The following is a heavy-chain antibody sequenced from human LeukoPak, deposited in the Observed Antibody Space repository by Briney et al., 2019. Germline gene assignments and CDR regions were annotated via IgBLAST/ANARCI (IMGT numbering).Heavy chain of an antibody. CDR1: GGSISSYY. J-gene: IGHJ3*02. D-gene: IGHD6-13*01. CDR2: IYYSGST. V-gene: IGHV4-59*01. CDR3: ARSPAAAGSRLYCPSDAFDI. Sequence: PSETLSLTCTVSGGSISSYYWSWVRHPPGKGLEWIGYIYYSGSTNYNPSLKSRVTISVETSKNQFSLKLSSVTAADTAVYYCARSPAAAGSRLYCPSDAFDIWGQGTMVTVSS.